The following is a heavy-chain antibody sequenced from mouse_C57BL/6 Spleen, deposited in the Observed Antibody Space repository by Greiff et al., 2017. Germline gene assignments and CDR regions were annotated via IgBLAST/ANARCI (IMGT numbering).Heavy chain of an antibody. CDR1: GYTFTDYY. Sequence: ESGAELVRPGASVKLSCKASGYTFTDYYINWVKQRPGQGLEWIARIYPGSGNTYYNEKFKGKATLTAEKSSSTAYMQLSSLTSEDSAVYFCAKGDSSGYYAMDYWGQGTSVTVSS. J-gene: IGHJ4*01. D-gene: IGHD3-2*02. CDR2: IYPGSGNT. V-gene: IGHV1-76*01. CDR3: AKGDSSGYYAMDY.